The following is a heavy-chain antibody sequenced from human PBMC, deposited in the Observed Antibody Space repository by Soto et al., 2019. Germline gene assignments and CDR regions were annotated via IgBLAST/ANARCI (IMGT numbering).Heavy chain of an antibody. D-gene: IGHD4-17*01. J-gene: IGHJ4*02. CDR1: GFTFSSYA. V-gene: IGHV3-30-3*01. Sequence: QVPLVESGGGVVQPGRSLRLSCAASGFTFSSYAMHWVRQAPGKGLEWVAVISYDGSNKYYADSVKGRFTISRDNSKNTLYLQMNSLRAEDTAVYYCARGRGLDLDDYGGVFGYWGQGTLVTVSS. CDR3: ARGRGLDLDDYGGVFGY. CDR2: ISYDGSNK.